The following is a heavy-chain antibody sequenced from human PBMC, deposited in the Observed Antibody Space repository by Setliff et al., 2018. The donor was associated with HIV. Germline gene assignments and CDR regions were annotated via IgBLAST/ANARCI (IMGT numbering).Heavy chain of an antibody. V-gene: IGHV4-59*11. Sequence: NPSETLSLTCAVSGGSISNHFWTWIRQSPGKGLEWIGDINHSGNTHYNPSLKSRVTISVDTSKNQFSLRLSSVTAADTAVYYCARDKRASFDGLDVWGQGTTVTVSS. CDR3: ARDKRASFDGLDV. CDR1: GGSISNHF. J-gene: IGHJ6*02. CDR2: INHSGNT.